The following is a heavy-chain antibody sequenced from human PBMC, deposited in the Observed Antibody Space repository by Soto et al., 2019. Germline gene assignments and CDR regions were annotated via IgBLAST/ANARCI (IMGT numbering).Heavy chain of an antibody. Sequence: XSVKVSCKASGYLFTAYSMDWVRQAPGQGLEWVGWFNPNSGDTIYAQKFQGRVTLTGDTSISTAYMELYSLTSDDTAVYYCAREASAVISLDYWGQGTLVTVSS. CDR2: FNPNSGDT. CDR3: AREASAVISLDY. J-gene: IGHJ4*02. CDR1: GYLFTAYS. V-gene: IGHV1-2*02. D-gene: IGHD6-19*01.